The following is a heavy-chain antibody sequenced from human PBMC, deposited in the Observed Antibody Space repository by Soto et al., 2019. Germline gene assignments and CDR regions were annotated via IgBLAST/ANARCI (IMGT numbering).Heavy chain of an antibody. V-gene: IGHV1-46*01. CDR2: INPSGGST. D-gene: IGHD3-3*01. CDR3: ARDGDYDFWSGYYMKDYYYGMDV. CDR1: GYTFTTYY. J-gene: IGHJ6*02. Sequence: ASVKLSCKASGYTFTTYYMHLVRQSPEQGHEWMGIINPSGGSTSYAQKFQGRGTMASDTSTSTVYMELSSLRSEDTAVYYCARDGDYDFWSGYYMKDYYYGMDVWGQGTTVTVS.